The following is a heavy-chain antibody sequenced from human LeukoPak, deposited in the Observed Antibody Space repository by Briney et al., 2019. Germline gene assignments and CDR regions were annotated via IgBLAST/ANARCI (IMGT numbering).Heavy chain of an antibody. CDR1: GFTFSSSY. D-gene: IGHD3-3*01. J-gene: IGHJ6*03. Sequence: GGSLRLSCAVSGFTFSSSYMNWVRQAPGKGLEWVANIKQDGSEKYYVDSVKGRFTISRDNAQNSLYLQMNSLRAEDTAVYYCARDPSNDYNFWSGYYTNYMDVWGKGTTVTVSS. CDR2: IKQDGSEK. CDR3: ARDPSNDYNFWSGYYTNYMDV. V-gene: IGHV3-7*01.